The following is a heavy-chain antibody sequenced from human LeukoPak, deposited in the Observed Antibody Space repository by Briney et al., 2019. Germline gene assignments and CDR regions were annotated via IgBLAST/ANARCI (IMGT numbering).Heavy chain of an antibody. V-gene: IGHV3-33*01. CDR2: IWYDGSNK. J-gene: IGHJ4*02. D-gene: IGHD5-24*01. CDR3: ARVTGDGYNPFDY. CDR1: GFTFSSYG. Sequence: PGGSLRLSCAASGFTFSSYGMHWVRQAPGKGLEWVALIWYDGSNKYYADSVKGRFTISRDNAKNSLYLQMNSLRAEDTAVYYCARVTGDGYNPFDYWGQGTLVTVSS.